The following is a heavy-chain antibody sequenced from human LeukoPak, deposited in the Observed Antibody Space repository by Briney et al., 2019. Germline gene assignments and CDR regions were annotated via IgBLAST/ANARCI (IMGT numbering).Heavy chain of an antibody. CDR2: IYYRGST. J-gene: IGHJ4*02. CDR3: ARDVGSAFDY. D-gene: IGHD1-26*01. V-gene: IGHV4-30-4*01. Sequence: SETLSLTCTVSGGSISSGDYYWSWIRQPPGKGLEWIGYIYYRGSTYYNPSLKSRVTISVDTSKNQFSLKLSSVTAADTAVYYCARDVGSAFDYWGQGTLVTVSS. CDR1: GGSISSGDYY.